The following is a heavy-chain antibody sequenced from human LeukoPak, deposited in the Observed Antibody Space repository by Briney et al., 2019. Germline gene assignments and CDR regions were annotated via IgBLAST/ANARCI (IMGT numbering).Heavy chain of an antibody. CDR1: GYTLTELA. Sequence: GASVKVSCKVSGYTLTELAIHWVRQAPGKGLEWMGGFDPEDGETIYAQSFQGRVSMTEDTSTDTAYMALRSLRSEDTAVYYCATQATGYFYHWGQGTLVTVSS. J-gene: IGHJ4*02. V-gene: IGHV1-24*01. CDR3: ATQATGYFYH. CDR2: FDPEDGET.